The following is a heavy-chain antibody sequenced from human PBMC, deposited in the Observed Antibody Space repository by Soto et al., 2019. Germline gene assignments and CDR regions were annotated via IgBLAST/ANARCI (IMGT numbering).Heavy chain of an antibody. Sequence: ASVKVSCKASGYIFTNNDVIWVRQATGQGLEWMGWMNPGSGDTGYAQKFQGRVTMTRAISIATAYMELSSLRSDDTAIYYCARMATFGSLNWFDPWGQGTLVTVSS. D-gene: IGHD3-16*01. CDR3: ARMATFGSLNWFDP. CDR1: GYIFTNND. V-gene: IGHV1-8*01. J-gene: IGHJ5*02. CDR2: MNPGSGDT.